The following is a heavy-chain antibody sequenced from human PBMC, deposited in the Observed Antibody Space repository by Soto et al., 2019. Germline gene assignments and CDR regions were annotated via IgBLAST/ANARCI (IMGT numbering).Heavy chain of an antibody. CDR3: ARPSYHSNTFYYYFDS. CDR1: GGSLSGYY. CDR2: MFQGGST. V-gene: IGHV4-34*12. Sequence: XATLSLTFAVYGGSLSGYYWSWIRQPPGKGLEWIGEMFQGGSTNYSPSLKSRVTISVDTSRNQFSLELSSVTAADTAVYYCARPSYHSNTFYYYFDSWGQGTLVTVSS. D-gene: IGHD3-22*01. J-gene: IGHJ4*02.